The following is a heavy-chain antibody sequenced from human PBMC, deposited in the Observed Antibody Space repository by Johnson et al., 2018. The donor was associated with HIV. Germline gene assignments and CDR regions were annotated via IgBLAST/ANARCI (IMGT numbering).Heavy chain of an antibody. Sequence: QVQLVESGGGVVQPGRSLRLSCAASGFTFSSYAMHWVRQAPGKGLEWVAVISYDGSNKYYADSVKGRFTISRDNSKNTLYLQMNSLRAEDPAVYYCARSQTMIVDGADAFDIWGQGTMVTVSS. CDR3: ARSQTMIVDGADAFDI. CDR2: ISYDGSNK. CDR1: GFTFSSYA. J-gene: IGHJ3*02. V-gene: IGHV3-30-3*01. D-gene: IGHD3-22*01.